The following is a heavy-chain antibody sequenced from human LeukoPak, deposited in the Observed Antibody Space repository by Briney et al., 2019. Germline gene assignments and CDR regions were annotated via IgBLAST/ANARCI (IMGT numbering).Heavy chain of an antibody. V-gene: IGHV4-59*11. J-gene: IGHJ6*03. D-gene: IGHD5-18*01. Sequence: SETLSLTCTVSGGSINSHYWSWILQPPGKGLEWIGYIYYSGSTNYNPSLKSRVTISVDTSKNQFSLKLTSVTAADTAVYYCARLTSVQAGGTAIVSNYYYMDVWGKGTTVTVSS. CDR1: GGSINSHY. CDR3: ARLTSVQAGGTAIVSNYYYMDV. CDR2: IYYSGST.